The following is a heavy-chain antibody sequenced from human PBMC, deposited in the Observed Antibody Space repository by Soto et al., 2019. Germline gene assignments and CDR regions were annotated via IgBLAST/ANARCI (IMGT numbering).Heavy chain of an antibody. CDR2: ISSSSSYI. Sequence: PGGSLRLSCAASGFTFSSYSRNWVRQAPGKGLEWVSSISSSSSYIYYADSVKGRFTISRDNAKNSLYLQMNSLRAEDTAVYYCARDLQTVVVVAATYAFDIWGQGTMVTVSS. V-gene: IGHV3-21*01. D-gene: IGHD2-15*01. J-gene: IGHJ3*02. CDR3: ARDLQTVVVVAATYAFDI. CDR1: GFTFSSYS.